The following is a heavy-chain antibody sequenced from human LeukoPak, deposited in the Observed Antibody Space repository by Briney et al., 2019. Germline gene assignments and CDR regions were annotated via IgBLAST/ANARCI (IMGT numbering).Heavy chain of an antibody. CDR1: GGSISSGGYS. CDR2: IYHSGST. J-gene: IGHJ3*02. V-gene: IGHV4-30-2*01. D-gene: IGHD3-22*01. Sequence: SETLSLTCAVSGGSISSGGYSWSWIRQPPGKGLEWIGYIYHSGSTYYNPSLKSRVTISVDRSKNQFSLKLSSVTAADTAVYCCARGFYDSSGYRIDDAFDIWGQGTMVTVSS. CDR3: ARGFYDSSGYRIDDAFDI.